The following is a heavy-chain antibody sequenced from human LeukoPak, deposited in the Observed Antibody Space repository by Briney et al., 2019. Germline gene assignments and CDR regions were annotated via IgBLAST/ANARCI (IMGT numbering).Heavy chain of an antibody. CDR3: ARDLLDDPLGSDY. CDR2: IIPILGIA. Sequence: GASVKVSCKASGGTFSSYAISWVRQAPGQGLEWMGRIIPILGIANYAQKFQGRVTITADKSTSTAYMELSSLRSEDTVVYYCARDLLDDPLGSDYWGQGTLVTVSS. D-gene: IGHD1-1*01. V-gene: IGHV1-69*04. CDR1: GGTFSSYA. J-gene: IGHJ4*02.